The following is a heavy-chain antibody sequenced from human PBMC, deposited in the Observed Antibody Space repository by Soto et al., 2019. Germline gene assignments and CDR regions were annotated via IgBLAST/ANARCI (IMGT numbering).Heavy chain of an antibody. CDR1: GFTFSNYD. D-gene: IGHD6-13*01. V-gene: IGHV3-13*01. CDR3: ASGGWGSSWYEGGSRIDY. CDR2: IGAAGDT. Sequence: EVQLVESGGGLVQPGGSLRLSGAASGFTFSNYDMHWVRQVTGKGLEWVSAIGAAGDTYYPDSVKGRFTISRENAKNSLYLQMNSRRAEDTAVYYCASGGWGSSWYEGGSRIDYWGQGALVTVSS. J-gene: IGHJ4*02.